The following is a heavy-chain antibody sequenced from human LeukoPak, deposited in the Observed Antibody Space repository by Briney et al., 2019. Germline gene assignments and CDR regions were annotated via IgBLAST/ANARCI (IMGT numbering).Heavy chain of an antibody. CDR1: GDSVSSNSVA. V-gene: IGHV6-1*01. Sequence: SQTLSLTCGISGDSVSSNSVAWNWIRQSPSRGLEWLGRTYYRSKWYNDYAVTVKSRITINPDTSKNQFSLQLNSVTPEDTAVYYCARDIAARRSGWFDPWGQGTLVTVSS. J-gene: IGHJ5*02. CDR3: ARDIAARRSGWFDP. D-gene: IGHD6-13*01. CDR2: TYYRSKWYN.